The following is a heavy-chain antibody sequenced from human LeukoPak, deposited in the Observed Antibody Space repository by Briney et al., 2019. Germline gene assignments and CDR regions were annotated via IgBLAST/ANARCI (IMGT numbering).Heavy chain of an antibody. D-gene: IGHD6-13*01. CDR2: IYTSGST. V-gene: IGHV4-4*07. CDR3: ARDPGTYYYYYMDV. CDR1: GGSFSIYY. Sequence: SETLSLTCTVSGGSFSIYYWSWIRQPAGKGLEWIGRIYTSGSTYYNPSHKSRVTISVDTSKNQFSLKLSSVTAADTAVYYCARDPGTYYYYYMDVWGKGTTVTVSS. J-gene: IGHJ6*03.